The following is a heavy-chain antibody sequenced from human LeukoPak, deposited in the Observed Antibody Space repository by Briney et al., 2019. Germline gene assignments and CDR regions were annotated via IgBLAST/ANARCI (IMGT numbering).Heavy chain of an antibody. J-gene: IGHJ4*02. V-gene: IGHV3-23*01. CDR2: ISGSGGST. Sequence: GGSLRLSCAASGFTFSSYAMSWVRQAPGKGLEWVSAISGSGGSTYYADSVKGRFTISRDNYKNTLYLKMNSLSAEDTAVYYCANGNSITIFGVVISYWGQGTLVTVSS. D-gene: IGHD3-3*01. CDR1: GFTFSSYA. CDR3: ANGNSITIFGVVISY.